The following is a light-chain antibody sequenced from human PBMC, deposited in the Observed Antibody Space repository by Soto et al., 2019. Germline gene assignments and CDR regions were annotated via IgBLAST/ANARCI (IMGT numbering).Light chain of an antibody. CDR2: NAF. V-gene: IGKV3-15*01. J-gene: IGKJ4*01. CDR1: QGIGVT. Sequence: EIVMTQSPATLSVSPGEGATLSCRASQGIGVTLAWYQQKPGQNPRLLIYNAFTRATGVPARFSGSGSGTDFTLTINSLQSEDFAVYYCQRYNDWPLTLAEGPRWIS. CDR3: QRYNDWPLT.